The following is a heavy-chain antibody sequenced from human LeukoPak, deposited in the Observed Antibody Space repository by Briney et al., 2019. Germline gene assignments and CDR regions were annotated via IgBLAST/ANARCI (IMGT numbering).Heavy chain of an antibody. D-gene: IGHD2-2*01. CDR1: GYTFTSYG. J-gene: IGHJ4*02. Sequence: ASVKVSCRASGYTFTSYGISWVRQAPGQGLEWMGWISAYNGNTNYAQKLQGRVTMTTDTSTSTAYMELRSLRSDDTAVYYCARGGYCSSTSCYSCDYWGQGTLVTVSS. CDR2: ISAYNGNT. V-gene: IGHV1-18*01. CDR3: ARGGYCSSTSCYSCDY.